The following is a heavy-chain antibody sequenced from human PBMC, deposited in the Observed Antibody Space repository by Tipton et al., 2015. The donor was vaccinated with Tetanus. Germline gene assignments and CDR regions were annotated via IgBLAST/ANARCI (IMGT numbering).Heavy chain of an antibody. CDR2: IFHTGGT. CDR1: GGSINNGAYT. CDR3: ARSHGSGDLLWFDS. D-gene: IGHD3-10*01. Sequence: TLSLTCAVSGGSINNGAYTWSWIRQSPGKGLEWIGYIFHTGGTYYNPSLKSRVTISVDGPKNQFSLNLKSVTAADTAVYYCARSHGSGDLLWFDSWGQGTLVTVSS. V-gene: IGHV4-30-2*06. J-gene: IGHJ5*01.